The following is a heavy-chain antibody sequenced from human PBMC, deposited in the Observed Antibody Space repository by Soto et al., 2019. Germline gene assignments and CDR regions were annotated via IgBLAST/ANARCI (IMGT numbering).Heavy chain of an antibody. D-gene: IGHD6-25*01. Sequence: QVQLVESGGGVVQPGRSLRLSCAASGFTFSSYVMHWVREATGKGLEWVAVISYDGSIKYYADSVKGRFTISRDNSKNTLYLQMTSLRAQDTAVSYCGRGHGRLSDFDHWGQVSLVTVSS. V-gene: IGHV3-30-3*01. CDR2: ISYDGSIK. CDR1: GFTFSSYV. CDR3: GRGHGRLSDFDH. J-gene: IGHJ4*02.